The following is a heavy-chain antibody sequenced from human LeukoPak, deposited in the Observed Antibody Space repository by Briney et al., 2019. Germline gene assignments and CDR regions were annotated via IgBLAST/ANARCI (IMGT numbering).Heavy chain of an antibody. D-gene: IGHD6-19*01. J-gene: IGHJ3*02. Sequence: ASVKVSCKASGGTFSSYGISWVRQAPGQGLEWMGWISAYNGNTNYAQKLQGRVTMTTDTSTSTAYMELRSLRSDDTAVYYCARDLPSRMAVAGHDAFDIWGQGTMVTVSS. CDR1: GGTFSSYG. CDR3: ARDLPSRMAVAGHDAFDI. V-gene: IGHV1-18*01. CDR2: ISAYNGNT.